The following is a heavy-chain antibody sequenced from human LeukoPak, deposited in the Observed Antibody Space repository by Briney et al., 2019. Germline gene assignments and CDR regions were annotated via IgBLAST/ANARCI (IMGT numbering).Heavy chain of an antibody. CDR3: ARGYNYGNEY. D-gene: IGHD5-18*01. CDR1: GYTFTSYG. J-gene: IGHJ4*02. V-gene: IGHV1-2*06. Sequence: ASVKVSCKASGYTFTSYGISWVRQAPGQGLEWMGRINPNSGGSNYAQHFQGRVTMTRDTSISTVYMELSSLRPDDTAVYYCARGYNYGNEYWGQGTLVTVSS. CDR2: INPNSGGS.